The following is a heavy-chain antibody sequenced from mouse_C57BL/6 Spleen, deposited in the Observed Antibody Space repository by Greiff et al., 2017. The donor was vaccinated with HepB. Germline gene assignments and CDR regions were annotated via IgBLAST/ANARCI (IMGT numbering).Heavy chain of an antibody. CDR2: ISYSGST. D-gene: IGHD2-4*01. Sequence: EVKLVESGPGMVKPSQSLSLTCTVTGYSITSGYDWHWIRHFPGNKLEWMGYISYSGSTNYNPSLKSRISITHDTSKNHFFLKLNSVTTEDTATYYCARGAYDYDSYAMDYWGQGTSVTVSS. V-gene: IGHV3-1*01. CDR3: ARGAYDYDSYAMDY. J-gene: IGHJ4*01. CDR1: GYSITSGYD.